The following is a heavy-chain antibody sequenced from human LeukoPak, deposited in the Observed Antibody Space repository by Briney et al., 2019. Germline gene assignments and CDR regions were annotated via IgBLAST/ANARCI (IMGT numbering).Heavy chain of an antibody. V-gene: IGHV3-30*02. CDR3: ARLDGGGAFDI. J-gene: IGHJ3*02. Sequence: GGSLRLSCAASGFTFSSFGMHWVRQTPGKRLEWVAFIRYDGSTKHYADSVKGRFTISRDNAKNSLYLQMNSLRAEDTAVYYCARLDGGGAFDIWGQGTMVTVSS. CDR2: IRYDGSTK. D-gene: IGHD5-24*01. CDR1: GFTFSSFG.